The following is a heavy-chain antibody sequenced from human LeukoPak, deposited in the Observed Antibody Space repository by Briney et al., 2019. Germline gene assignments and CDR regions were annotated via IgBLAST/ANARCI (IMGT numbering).Heavy chain of an antibody. CDR2: IKTKTAGGTT. CDR3: TTDFWSGYFGS. CDR1: GFTFSNVW. Sequence: GGSLRLSCAASGFTFSNVWMSWVRQAPGKGLEWVGRIKTKTAGGTTDYAAPVKGRFTISRNDSKNMVYLQMNSLKIEDTAVYYCTTDFWSGYFGSWGQGNLVTVSS. J-gene: IGHJ5*01. D-gene: IGHD3-3*01. V-gene: IGHV3-15*01.